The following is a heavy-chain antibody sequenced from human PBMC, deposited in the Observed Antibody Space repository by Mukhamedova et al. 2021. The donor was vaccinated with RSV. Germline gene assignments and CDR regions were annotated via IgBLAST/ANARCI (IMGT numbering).Heavy chain of an antibody. V-gene: IGHV4-61*01. CDR1: SSGINA. J-gene: IGHJ4*02. CDR3: SSVGVRLWFGEFLYYFDY. D-gene: IGHD3-10*01. CDR2: IYYSGST. Sequence: SSGINAEYMGRQPPGKGLEWIGYIYYSGSTNYNPSLTSRVTISVDTSKNQFSLKLSSVTAADTAVYYCSSVGVRLWFGEFLYYFDYWGQGTLGTVS.